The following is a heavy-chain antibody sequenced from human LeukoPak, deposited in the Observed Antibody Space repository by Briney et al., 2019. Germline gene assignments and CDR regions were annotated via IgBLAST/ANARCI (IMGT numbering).Heavy chain of an antibody. CDR3: ARVCAAMVRVGGHMDV. CDR2: ISSSSSYI. Sequence: GGSLRLSCAASGFTFSSYSMNWVRQAPGKGLEWVSSISSSSSYIYYADSVKGRFTISRDNAKNSLYLQMNSLRAEDTAVYYCARVCAAMVRVGGHMDVWGQGTTVTVSS. D-gene: IGHD3-10*01. V-gene: IGHV3-21*01. J-gene: IGHJ6*02. CDR1: GFTFSSYS.